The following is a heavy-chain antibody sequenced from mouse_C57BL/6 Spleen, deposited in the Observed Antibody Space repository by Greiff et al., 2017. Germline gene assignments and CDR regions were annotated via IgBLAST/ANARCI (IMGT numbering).Heavy chain of an antibody. CDR1: GYAFSSYW. V-gene: IGHV1-80*01. CDR3: ARYGYDAMDY. CDR2: IYPGDGDT. Sequence: VKLMESGAELVKPGASVKISCKASGYAFSSYWMNWVKQRPGKGLEWIGQIYPGDGDTNYNGKFKGKATLTADQSSSTAYMQLSSLTSEDSAVYFCARYGYDAMDYWGQGTSVTVSS. J-gene: IGHJ4*01. D-gene: IGHD1-1*01.